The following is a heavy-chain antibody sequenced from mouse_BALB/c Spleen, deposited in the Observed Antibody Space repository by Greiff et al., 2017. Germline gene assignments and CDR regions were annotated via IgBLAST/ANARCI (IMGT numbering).Heavy chain of an antibody. CDR3: ARDREDYDNAMDY. CDR2: IWGDGST. J-gene: IGHJ4*01. D-gene: IGHD2-4*01. CDR1: GFSLTGYG. V-gene: IGHV2-6-7*01. Sequence: VKLMESGPGLVAPSQSLSITCTVSGFSLTGYGVNWVRQPPGKGLEWLGMIWGDGSTDYNSALKSRLSISKDNSKSQVFLKMNRLQTDDTARYYCARDREDYDNAMDYWGQGTSVTVSS.